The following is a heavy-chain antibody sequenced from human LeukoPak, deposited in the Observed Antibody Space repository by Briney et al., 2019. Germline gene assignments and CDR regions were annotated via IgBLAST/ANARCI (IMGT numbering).Heavy chain of an antibody. CDR2: IYYGGST. J-gene: IGHJ3*02. Sequence: PSETLSLTCTVSGGSISSSSSYWGWIRQPPGKGLDWIGSIYYGGSTYDNPSLKSRVTISVDTSKNQFSLKLSSVTAADTAVYYCASTYTGLLWFGESNDAFDIWGQGTMVTVSS. V-gene: IGHV4-39*01. D-gene: IGHD3-10*01. CDR3: ASTYTGLLWFGESNDAFDI. CDR1: GGSISSSSSY.